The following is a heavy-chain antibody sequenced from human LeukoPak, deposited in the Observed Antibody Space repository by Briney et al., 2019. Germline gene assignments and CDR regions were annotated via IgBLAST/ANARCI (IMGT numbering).Heavy chain of an antibody. J-gene: IGHJ4*02. CDR2: IKEGGSEK. CDR1: GFTFSLYW. V-gene: IGHV3-7*03. CDR3: ARWLYSSGWSLDP. D-gene: IGHD6-19*01. Sequence: PGGSLRLSCAASGFTFSLYWMNWVRRAPGKGLEWVAKIKEGGSEKHYADSVMGRFTISRDNAEDSLFLQMDSLRVEDTAVYYCARWLYSSGWSLDPWGQGTLVTVSS.